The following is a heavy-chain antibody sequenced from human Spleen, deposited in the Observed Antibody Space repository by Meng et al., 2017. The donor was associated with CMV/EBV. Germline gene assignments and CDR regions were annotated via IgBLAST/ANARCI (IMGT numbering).Heavy chain of an antibody. CDR2: INPNSGGT. Sequence: ASVKVSCKASGYTFTGYYIHWVRQAPGQGLEWMGWINPNSGGTYFPQKFQGRLTMTRDMSISTASMELSRLTSDDTAVYYCARDSPTYHCSGGSCYAYWGQGTLVTVSS. D-gene: IGHD2-15*01. CDR1: GYTFTGYY. J-gene: IGHJ4*02. CDR3: ARDSPTYHCSGGSCYAY. V-gene: IGHV1-2*02.